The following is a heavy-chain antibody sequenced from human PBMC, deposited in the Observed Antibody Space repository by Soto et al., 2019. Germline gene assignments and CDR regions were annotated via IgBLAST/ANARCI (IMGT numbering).Heavy chain of an antibody. CDR2: INDGNGNT. Sequence: QVQLVQSGAEVKKPGASVKVSCKASGYTFTSYAMHWVRQAPGQRLEWMGWINDGNGNTKYSQKFQGRVTITRDTSASTAYMELSSLRSEDTAVYYCARGLRLGATGQWGQGTLVTVSS. V-gene: IGHV1-3*01. CDR3: ARGLRLGATGQ. J-gene: IGHJ1*01. D-gene: IGHD1-26*01. CDR1: GYTFTSYA.